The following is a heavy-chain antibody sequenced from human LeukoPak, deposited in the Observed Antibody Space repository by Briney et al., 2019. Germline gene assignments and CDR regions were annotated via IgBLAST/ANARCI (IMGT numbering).Heavy chain of an antibody. CDR2: IYYSGST. D-gene: IGHD3-16*01. Sequence: SQTLSLTCTVSGGSISSGDYYWSWIRQPPGKGLEWIGNIYYSGSTYYNPSLKSRVTISVDTSKNQLSLKLTSVTAADTAVYYCARDQPEGGFDYWGQGTLDSVSS. V-gene: IGHV4-30-4*01. CDR3: ARDQPEGGFDY. J-gene: IGHJ4*02. CDR1: GGSISSGDYY.